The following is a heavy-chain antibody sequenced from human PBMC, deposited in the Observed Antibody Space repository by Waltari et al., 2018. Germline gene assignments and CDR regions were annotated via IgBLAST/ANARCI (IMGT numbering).Heavy chain of an antibody. CDR3: ARATGTTGWYYYYMDV. V-gene: IGHV1-69*12. CDR2: ISPIFGTA. Sequence: QVQLVQSGAEVKKPGSSVKVSCKASGGTFSSYAISWVRQAPGQGLEWMGGISPIFGTANYAQKFQVRVTITADESTSTAYMELSSLRSEDTAVYYCARATGTTGWYYYYMDVWGKGTTVTISS. D-gene: IGHD1-7*01. CDR1: GGTFSSYA. J-gene: IGHJ6*03.